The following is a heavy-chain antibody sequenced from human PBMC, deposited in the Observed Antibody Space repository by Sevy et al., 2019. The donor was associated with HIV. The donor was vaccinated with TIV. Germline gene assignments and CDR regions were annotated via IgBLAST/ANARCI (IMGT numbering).Heavy chain of an antibody. CDR1: GFTFNSYA. CDR3: ARSSLIYSDSDSSFPSTFTFDS. V-gene: IGHV3-23*01. D-gene: IGHD3-22*01. CDR2: ISGNGDSA. Sequence: GGSLRLSCEASGFTFNSYAMNWVRQAPGKGLEWVAGISGNGDSAYYAGSVKGRFTISRDNSKNTVYLEMNRVRAEDTAIFFCARSSLIYSDSDSSFPSTFTFDSWGQGTLVTVSS. J-gene: IGHJ4*02.